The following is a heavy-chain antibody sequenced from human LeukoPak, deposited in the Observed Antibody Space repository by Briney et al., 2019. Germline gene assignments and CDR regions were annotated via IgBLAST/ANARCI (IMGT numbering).Heavy chain of an antibody. D-gene: IGHD6-13*01. V-gene: IGHV3-30-3*01. CDR1: GFTFSSYA. CDR2: ISYDGSNK. Sequence: PGGSLRLSCAASGFTFSSYAMHWVRQAPGKGLEWVAVISYDGSNKYYADSVKGRFTISRDNSKNTLYLQMNSLRTEDTAVYYCAKEGYIDYWGQGTLVTVSS. J-gene: IGHJ4*02. CDR3: AKEGYIDY.